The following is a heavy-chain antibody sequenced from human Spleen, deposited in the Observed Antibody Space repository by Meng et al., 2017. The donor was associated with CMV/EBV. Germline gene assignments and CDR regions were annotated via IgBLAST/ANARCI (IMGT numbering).Heavy chain of an antibody. CDR2: IHHSGST. D-gene: IGHD3-9*01. J-gene: IGHJ4*02. CDR3: ARGSRQPYYDILTGYSYYFDY. Sequence: GYYWSRIRQPPRKELEWIGEIHHSGSTNYNPSLKSRVTISVDTSKNQFTLKLSSVTAADTAVYYCARGSRQPYYDILTGYSYYFDYWGQGTLVTGSS. CDR1: GYY. V-gene: IGHV4-34*01.